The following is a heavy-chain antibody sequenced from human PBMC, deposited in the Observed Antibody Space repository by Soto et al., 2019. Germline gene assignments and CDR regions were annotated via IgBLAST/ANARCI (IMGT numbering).Heavy chain of an antibody. Sequence: GGSLRLSCAASGFTVSSNYMSWVRQAPGKGLEWVSVIYSGGSTYYADSVKGRFTISRDNSKNTLYLQMNSLRAEDTAVYYCAREDYYDSSGYYGYWGQGTLVTVSS. CDR1: GFTVSSNY. J-gene: IGHJ4*02. V-gene: IGHV3-53*01. CDR2: IYSGGST. D-gene: IGHD3-22*01. CDR3: AREDYYDSSGYYGY.